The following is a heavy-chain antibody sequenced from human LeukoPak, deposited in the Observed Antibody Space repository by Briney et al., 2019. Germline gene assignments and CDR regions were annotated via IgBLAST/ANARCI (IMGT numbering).Heavy chain of an antibody. J-gene: IGHJ4*02. D-gene: IGHD6-13*01. CDR1: GFTFSSYA. CDR3: AKRQGIAAAGTGKYFDY. V-gene: IGHV3-23*01. CDR2: ISGSGGSI. Sequence: GSLRLSCAASGFTFSSYAMSWVRQAPGKGLEWVSAISGSGGSIYYADSVKGRFTISRDNSKNTLYLQMNSLRAEDTAVYYCAKRQGIAAAGTGKYFDYWGQGTLVTVSS.